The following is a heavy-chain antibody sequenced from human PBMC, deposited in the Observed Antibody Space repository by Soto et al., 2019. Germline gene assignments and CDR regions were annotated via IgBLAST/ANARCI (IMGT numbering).Heavy chain of an antibody. V-gene: IGHV1-18*01. J-gene: IGHJ4*02. Sequence: VASVKVSCKASGYTFTSYCISWVRQAPGQGLEWMGWISAYNGNTNYAQKLQGRVTMTTDTSTSTAYMELRSLRSDDTAVYYCARDTYYDYVWGSYRPYYFDYWGQGTLVTVSS. CDR3: ARDTYYDYVWGSYRPYYFDY. CDR2: ISAYNGNT. D-gene: IGHD3-16*02. CDR1: GYTFTSYC.